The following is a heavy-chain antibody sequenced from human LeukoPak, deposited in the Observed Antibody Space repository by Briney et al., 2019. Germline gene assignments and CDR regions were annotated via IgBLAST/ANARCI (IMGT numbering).Heavy chain of an antibody. CDR1: GFTFSSYW. CDR3: ATMIVVVTTPPGDY. CDR2: IKQDGSEK. D-gene: IGHD3-22*01. V-gene: IGHV3-7*01. Sequence: GGSLRLSCAASGFTFSSYWMSWVRQAPGKGLEWVANIKQDGSEKYYVDSVKGRFTISRDNAKNSLYLQMSSLRAEDTAVYYCATMIVVVTTPPGDYWGQGTLVTVSS. J-gene: IGHJ4*02.